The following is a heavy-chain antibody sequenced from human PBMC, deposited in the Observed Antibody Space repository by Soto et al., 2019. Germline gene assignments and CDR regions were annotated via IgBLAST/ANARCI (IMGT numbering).Heavy chain of an antibody. CDR2: ISGSGTIT. CDR1: GFPFSSRA. V-gene: IGHV3-23*01. CDR3: AEWARYCSGADCRA. Sequence: EVQLLESGGGWVQPGGSLRLSCAASGFPFSSRAMSWVRQAPGKGLEWVSAISGSGTITYYADSVKGRFTISRDTSKNTLYLQMNSLRADDTAVYYCAEWARYCSGADCRAWGQGTLVTVSS. J-gene: IGHJ5*02. D-gene: IGHD2-15*01.